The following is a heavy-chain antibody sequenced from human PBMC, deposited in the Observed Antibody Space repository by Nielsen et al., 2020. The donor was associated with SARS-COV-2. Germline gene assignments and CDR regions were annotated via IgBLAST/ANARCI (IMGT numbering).Heavy chain of an antibody. CDR3: ARELLGGSSGRMFGTYYYYGMDV. CDR1: GYTLTELS. Sequence: ASVKVSCKVSGYTLTELSMHWVRQAPGKGLEWMGGFDPEDGETIYAQKFQGRVTMTEDTSTDTAYMELSSLRSEDTAVYYCARELLGGSSGRMFGTYYYYGMDVWGQGTTVTVSS. J-gene: IGHJ6*02. V-gene: IGHV1-24*01. D-gene: IGHD6-19*01. CDR2: FDPEDGET.